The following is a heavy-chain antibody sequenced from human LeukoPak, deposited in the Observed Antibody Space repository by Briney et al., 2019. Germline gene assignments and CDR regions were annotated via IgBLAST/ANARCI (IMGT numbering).Heavy chain of an antibody. J-gene: IGHJ4*02. Sequence: GGSLRLSCAASGFTFSSYAMSWVRQAPGKGLEWVSAISGSGGSTYYADSVKGRFTISRDNAKNSLYLQMNSLRAEDTAVYYCARVGGDLYFDYWGQGTLVTVSS. CDR3: ARVGGDLYFDY. D-gene: IGHD2-21*02. V-gene: IGHV3-23*01. CDR1: GFTFSSYA. CDR2: ISGSGGST.